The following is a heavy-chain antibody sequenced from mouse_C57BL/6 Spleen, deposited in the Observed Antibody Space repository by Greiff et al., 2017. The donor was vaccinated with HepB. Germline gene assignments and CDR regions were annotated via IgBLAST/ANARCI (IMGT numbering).Heavy chain of an antibody. CDR1: GYAFSSYW. Sequence: VQLQEPGAELVKPGASVKISCKASGYAFSSYWMNWVKQRPGKGLEGIGQIYPGDGDTNYNGKFKGKATLNADKSSSTAYMQLCSLNSEDSAVYLSARSGYYGSYWYFDVWGTGTTVSVTT. J-gene: IGHJ1*03. CDR3: ARSGYYGSYWYFDV. V-gene: IGHV1-80*01. D-gene: IGHD1-1*01. CDR2: IYPGDGDT.